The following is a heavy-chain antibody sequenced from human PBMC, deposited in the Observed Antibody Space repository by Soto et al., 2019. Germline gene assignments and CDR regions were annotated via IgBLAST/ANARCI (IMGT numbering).Heavy chain of an antibody. CDR2: IYHSGST. CDR1: GGSISSSNW. D-gene: IGHD6-13*01. V-gene: IGHV4-4*02. CDR3: ARFRSWYYYYGMDV. Sequence: SETLSLTCAVSGGSISSSNWWSWVRQPPGKGLEWIGEIYHSGSTNYNPSLKSRVTISVDKSKNQFSLKLSSVTAADTAVYYCARFRSWYYYYGMDVCGQGTTVTVSS. J-gene: IGHJ6*02.